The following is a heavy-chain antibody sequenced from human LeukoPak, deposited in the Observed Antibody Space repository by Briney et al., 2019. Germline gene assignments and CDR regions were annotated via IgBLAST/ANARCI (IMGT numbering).Heavy chain of an antibody. CDR2: IIPIFGTA. CDR3: ARGLGQQLVLGYYYYYMDV. J-gene: IGHJ6*03. V-gene: IGHV1-69*05. D-gene: IGHD6-13*01. Sequence: SVKVSCKASGGTFSSYAISWVRQAPGQGPGWMGGIIPIFGTANYAQKFQGRVTITTDESTSTAYMELSSLRSEDTAVYYCARGLGQQLVLGYYYYYMDVWGKGTTVTVSS. CDR1: GGTFSSYA.